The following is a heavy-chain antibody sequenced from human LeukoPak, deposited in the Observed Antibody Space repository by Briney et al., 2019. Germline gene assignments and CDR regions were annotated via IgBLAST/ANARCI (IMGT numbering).Heavy chain of an antibody. J-gene: IGHJ4*02. CDR2: IKQDGSEK. V-gene: IGHV3-7*03. D-gene: IGHD3-10*01. CDR3: AKDIDLDYYYGSGSYPFDY. CDR1: GFTFSRYW. Sequence: PGGSLRLSCAASGFTFSRYWMNWVRQAPGKGLEWVANIKQDGSEKNYVDSVKGRFTISRDNAKNSVYLQMNILRAEDTAVYYCAKDIDLDYYYGSGSYPFDYWGQGTLVTVSS.